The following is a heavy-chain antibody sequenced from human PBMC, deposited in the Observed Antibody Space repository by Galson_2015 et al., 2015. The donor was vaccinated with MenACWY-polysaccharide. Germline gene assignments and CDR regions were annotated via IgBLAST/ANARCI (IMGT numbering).Heavy chain of an antibody. Sequence: SLRLSCAVSGFTVRTYYMSWVRQTPAKGLEWVAVLYNGDVTYYADSVKGRFTISRDSSKNSLSLQMNSLRAEVTAVYYCARGPRYTDYSGGQSYFDHWGQGTLVAVSS. D-gene: IGHD2-15*01. V-gene: IGHV3-53*01. J-gene: IGHJ4*02. CDR3: ARGPRYTDYSGGQSYFDH. CDR2: LYNGDVT. CDR1: GFTVRTYY.